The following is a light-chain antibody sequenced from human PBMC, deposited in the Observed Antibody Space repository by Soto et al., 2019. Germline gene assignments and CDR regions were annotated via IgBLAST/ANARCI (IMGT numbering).Light chain of an antibody. J-gene: IGKJ5*01. CDR1: QGISSA. V-gene: IGKV1-13*02. CDR2: GAS. CDR3: LHFNSYPQIT. Sequence: AIQLTQSPSSLSASVGDRVTITCRASQGISSALAWYQQKPGKAPKLLIYGASSLESGVPSRFSGSGSGTDFTLTISSLQPEDFATHYCLHFNSYPQITFGQGTRLEIE.